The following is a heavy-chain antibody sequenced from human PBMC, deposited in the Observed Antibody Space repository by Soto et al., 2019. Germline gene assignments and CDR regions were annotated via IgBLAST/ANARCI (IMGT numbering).Heavy chain of an antibody. V-gene: IGHV3-30*18. D-gene: IGHD1-7*01. Sequence: QVQLVESGGGVVQPGGSLRLSCQASGFNFDNYGMHWVRQAPGKGLEWVAVITYDGSFQYYADSVKGRFTISRDNSKNTLSLHLNTLKPEDTAVYHCAKDRVGGTFYTXXXFWXQGTX. J-gene: IGHJ4*02. CDR2: ITYDGSFQ. CDR1: GFNFDNYG. CDR3: AKDRVGGTFYTXXXF.